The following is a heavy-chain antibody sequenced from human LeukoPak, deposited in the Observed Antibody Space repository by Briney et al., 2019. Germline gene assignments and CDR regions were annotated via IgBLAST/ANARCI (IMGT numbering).Heavy chain of an antibody. V-gene: IGHV4-34*01. Sequence: SETLSLTCAVYGGSFSGYYWSWIRQPPGKGLEWIGEINHSGSTNYNPSLKSRVTISVDTSKNQFSLKLSSVTAADTAVYYCARGVKGVMITIGGVIVGSYFDYWGQGTLVTVSS. CDR1: GGSFSGYY. CDR3: ARGVKGVMITIGGVIVGSYFDY. D-gene: IGHD3-16*02. J-gene: IGHJ4*02. CDR2: INHSGST.